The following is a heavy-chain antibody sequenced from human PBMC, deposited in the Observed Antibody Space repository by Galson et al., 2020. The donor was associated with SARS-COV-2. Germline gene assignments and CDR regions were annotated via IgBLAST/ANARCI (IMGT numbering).Heavy chain of an antibody. CDR3: ARGNIGLKPPGLRGASARRRCWFGP. D-gene: IGHD6-6*01. CDR1: GGSFSDSY. CDR2: INHSGGT. V-gene: IGHV4-34*01. J-gene: IGHJ5*02. Sequence: SSETLSLTCAVFGGSFSDSYWSWIRQPPGKGLEWIGEINHSGGTNYNPSLESRVTILVDTSKNQFSLKLSSVTAADTAVYYCARGNIGLKPPGLRGASARRRCWFGPWAREPWSPSPQ.